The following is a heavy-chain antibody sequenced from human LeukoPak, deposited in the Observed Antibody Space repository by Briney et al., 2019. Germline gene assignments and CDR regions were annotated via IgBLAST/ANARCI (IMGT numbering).Heavy chain of an antibody. CDR3: ARETDSMVDY. CDR1: GFTFTSYV. D-gene: IGHD3-22*01. CDR2: ISVYNGNT. Sequence: ASVKVSCKASGFTFTSYVISCVRQAPGQGLEWMGWISVYNGNTNYAQKLQGRVTMTTDTSTSTAYMELRSLRSDDTAVYYCARETDSMVDYWGQGTLVTVSS. V-gene: IGHV1-18*04. J-gene: IGHJ4*02.